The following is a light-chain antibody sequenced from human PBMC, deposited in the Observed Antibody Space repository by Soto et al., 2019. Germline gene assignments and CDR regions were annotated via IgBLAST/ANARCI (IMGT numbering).Light chain of an antibody. Sequence: QSVLTQPSSASGSPGQSVTISCTGTSSDVGGYNYVSWYQQHPGKAPKLMIYEVTKRPSGVPDRFSGSKSGNTASLTVSGLQADDEADYYCSSYAGSNNFFGGGTKVTVL. V-gene: IGLV2-8*01. J-gene: IGLJ2*01. CDR1: SSDVGGYNY. CDR3: SSYAGSNNF. CDR2: EVT.